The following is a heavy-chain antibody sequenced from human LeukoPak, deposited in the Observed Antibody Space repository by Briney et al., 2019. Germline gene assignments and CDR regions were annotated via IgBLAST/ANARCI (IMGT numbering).Heavy chain of an antibody. V-gene: IGHV4-34*01. D-gene: IGHD2-2*02. CDR2: INHSGST. CDR1: GGSFSGYY. J-gene: IGHJ6*03. CDR3: ARGDGIVVVPAAIQNYYYYMDV. Sequence: KTSETLSLTCAVYGGSFSGYYWSWIRQPQGKGLEWIGEINHSGSTNYNPSLKSRVTISVDTSKNQFSLKLSSVTAADTAVYYCARGDGIVVVPAAIQNYYYYMDVWGKGTTVTVSS.